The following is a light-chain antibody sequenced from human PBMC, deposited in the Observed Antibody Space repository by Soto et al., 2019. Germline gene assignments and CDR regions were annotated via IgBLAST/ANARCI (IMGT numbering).Light chain of an antibody. J-gene: IGLJ3*02. CDR3: CSYAGSYTLWV. V-gene: IGLV2-11*01. CDR2: DVS. CDR1: SSDVGGYNY. Sequence: QSVLTQPRSVSGSPGQSVTISCTGTSSDVGGYNYVSWYQQYPGKAPKVIIYDVSKRPSGVPDRFSGSKSGNTASLTISGLQAEDEDDYYCCSYAGSYTLWVFGGGTKLTVL.